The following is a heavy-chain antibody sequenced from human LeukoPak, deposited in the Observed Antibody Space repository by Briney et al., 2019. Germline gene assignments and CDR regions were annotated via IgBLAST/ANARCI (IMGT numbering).Heavy chain of an antibody. D-gene: IGHD6-19*01. Sequence: AGGSLRLSCEASGFPFSSYSLNWVRQAPGKGLEWVSSISSSSSYIFYGDSVKGRFTISRDNAKNSLFLQMNSLRAEDTAVYYCARVEGIAVAGRYYFDYWGQGTVVTVSS. CDR3: ARVEGIAVAGRYYFDY. CDR1: GFPFSSYS. V-gene: IGHV3-21*01. CDR2: ISSSSSYI. J-gene: IGHJ4*02.